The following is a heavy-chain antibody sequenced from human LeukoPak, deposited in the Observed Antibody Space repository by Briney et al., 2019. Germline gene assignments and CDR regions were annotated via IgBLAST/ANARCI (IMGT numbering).Heavy chain of an antibody. D-gene: IGHD5-12*01. CDR3: ARTAYSDYSFGF. V-gene: IGHV3-74*01. CDR1: GFTFSKYC. J-gene: IGHJ4*02. Sequence: GGSLRLSCAASGFTFSKYCMHWVRQPPRKGLVWVSRISSDGSSTSYADCVKGRFTISRDNAKNTLYLQMNSLRAEETAVYYCARTAYSDYSFGFWGQGTLVTVSS. CDR2: ISSDGSST.